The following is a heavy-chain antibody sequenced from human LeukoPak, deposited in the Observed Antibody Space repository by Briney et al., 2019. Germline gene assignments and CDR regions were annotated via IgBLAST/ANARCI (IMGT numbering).Heavy chain of an antibody. V-gene: IGHV4-38-2*02. J-gene: IGHJ3*02. D-gene: IGHD4-23*01. CDR1: GYSISDGSY. CDR2: IFHSGTT. Sequence: PSETLSLTCSVSGYSISDGSYWGWIRHPPGKGLEWIGSIFHSGTTYYDPSLKSRVTISVDTSKNQFPLRLDSVTAADTAVYYCARHDTGGTDAFDIWGQGTLVIVSS. CDR3: ARHDTGGTDAFDI.